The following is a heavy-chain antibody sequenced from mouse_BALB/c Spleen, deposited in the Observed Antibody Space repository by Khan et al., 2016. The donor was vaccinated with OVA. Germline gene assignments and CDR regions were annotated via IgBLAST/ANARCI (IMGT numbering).Heavy chain of an antibody. CDR1: GYSITSDYA. CDR2: ISYSGST. D-gene: IGHD2-3*01. V-gene: IGHV3-2*02. Sequence: EVELVESGPGLVKPSQSLSLTCTVTGYSITSDYAWNWIRQFPGNKLEWMGYISYSGSTNYNPALKSRISITRDTSKNQFFLQLNSVTTEDTATYYCARDGSRYNYAMDYWGQETSVTVSS. J-gene: IGHJ4*01. CDR3: ARDGSRYNYAMDY.